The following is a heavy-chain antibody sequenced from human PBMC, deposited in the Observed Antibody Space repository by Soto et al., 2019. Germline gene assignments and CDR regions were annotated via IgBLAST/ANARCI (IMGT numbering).Heavy chain of an antibody. J-gene: IGHJ4*02. CDR1: GGTFSSYA. Sequence: SVKVSCKASGGTFSSYAISWVRQAPGQGLEWMGGIIPIFGTANYAQKFQGRVAITADESTSTAYMELSSLRSEDTAVYYCAGSPDMRYYFDYWGQGTLVTVSS. CDR2: IIPIFGTA. V-gene: IGHV1-69*13. CDR3: AGSPDMRYYFDY.